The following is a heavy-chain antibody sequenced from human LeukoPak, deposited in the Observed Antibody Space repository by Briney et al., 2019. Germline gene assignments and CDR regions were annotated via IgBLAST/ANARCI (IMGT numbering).Heavy chain of an antibody. J-gene: IGHJ5*02. V-gene: IGHV4-59*01. CDR1: GGSISSYH. D-gene: IGHD4-23*01. Sequence: SETLSLTCTVSGGSISSYHWSWIRQPPGKGLEWIGYIYYSGSTNCNPSLKSRVTISVDTSKNQFSLKLSSVTAADTAVYYCARSIRATVVRFDPWGQGTLVTVSS. CDR3: ARSIRATVVRFDP. CDR2: IYYSGST.